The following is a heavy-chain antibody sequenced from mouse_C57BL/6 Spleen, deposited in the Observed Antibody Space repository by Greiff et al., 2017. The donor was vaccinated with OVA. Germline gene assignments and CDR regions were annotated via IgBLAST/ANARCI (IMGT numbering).Heavy chain of an antibody. CDR2: IDPSDSYT. Sequence: VQLQQSGAELVKPGASVKLSCKASGYTFTSYWMQWVKQRPGQGLEWIGEIDPSDSYTNYNQKFKGKATLTVDTSSSTAYMQLSSLTSEDSAVYYCARKGMGHSNYDYWGQGTTLTVSS. D-gene: IGHD2-5*01. V-gene: IGHV1-50*01. CDR1: GYTFTSYW. CDR3: ARKGMGHSNYDY. J-gene: IGHJ2*01.